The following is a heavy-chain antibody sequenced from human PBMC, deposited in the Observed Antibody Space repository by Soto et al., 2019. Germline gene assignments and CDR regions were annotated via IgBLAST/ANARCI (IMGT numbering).Heavy chain of an antibody. D-gene: IGHD2-2*01. Sequence: GGSLRLSCAASGFTFSSYGRHWVRQAPGKGLEWVAVISYDGSNKYYADSVKGRFTISRDNAKNTLYLQMNSLRAEDTAVYYCARDPNIVLVPAALRSYYYYYGMDVWGQGTTVTVSS. J-gene: IGHJ6*02. CDR3: ARDPNIVLVPAALRSYYYYYGMDV. V-gene: IGHV3-30*03. CDR2: ISYDGSNK. CDR1: GFTFSSYG.